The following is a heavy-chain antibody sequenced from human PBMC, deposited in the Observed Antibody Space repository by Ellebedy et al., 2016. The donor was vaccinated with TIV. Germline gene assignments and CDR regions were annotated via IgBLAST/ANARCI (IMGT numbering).Heavy chain of an antibody. CDR2: FGGRSTTT. Sequence: GESLKISXEASEFTFSSYAMSWLRQAPGKGLEWVSVFGGRSTTTYYADSVKGRFTISRDNSKNTLFLQMNSLRGDDTARYYCAKISPTHRGAFDIWGQGTMVTVSS. CDR1: EFTFSSYA. J-gene: IGHJ3*02. D-gene: IGHD3-3*02. CDR3: AKISPTHRGAFDI. V-gene: IGHV3-23*01.